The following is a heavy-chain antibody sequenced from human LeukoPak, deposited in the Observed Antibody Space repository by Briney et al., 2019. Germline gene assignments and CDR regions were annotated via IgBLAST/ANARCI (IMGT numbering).Heavy chain of an antibody. D-gene: IGHD6-13*01. CDR3: ARAPYSSSWYYFDF. CDR2: ISSSASII. CDR1: GFAFSDYY. J-gene: IGHJ4*02. V-gene: IGHV3-11*01. Sequence: GGSLRLSCAASGFAFSDYYMNWIRQAPGKGLEWISYISSSASIISYADSAKGRFTISRDNAKNSLYLQTNSLRVEDTAVYYCARAPYSSSWYYFDFWGQGTLVTVSS.